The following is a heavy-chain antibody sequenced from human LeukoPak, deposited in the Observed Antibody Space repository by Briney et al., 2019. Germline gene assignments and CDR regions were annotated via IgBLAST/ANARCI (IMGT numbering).Heavy chain of an antibody. CDR3: AREGGDSSGYYYEDY. CDR1: GFTFSSYW. Sequence: PGGSLRLSCAASGFTFSSYWMSWVRQAPGKGLEWVANIKQDGSEKYYVDSVKGRFTISRDNAKNSLYLQMNSLRAEDTAVYYCAREGGDSSGYYYEDYWGQGTLVTVSS. D-gene: IGHD3-22*01. V-gene: IGHV3-7*01. J-gene: IGHJ4*02. CDR2: IKQDGSEK.